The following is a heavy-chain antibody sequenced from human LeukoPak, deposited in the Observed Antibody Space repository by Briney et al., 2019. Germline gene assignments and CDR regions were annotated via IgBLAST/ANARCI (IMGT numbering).Heavy chain of an antibody. D-gene: IGHD5-18*01. V-gene: IGHV3-23*01. CDR2: ISGSGGST. J-gene: IGHJ4*02. Sequence: GGSLRLSCAASGFTFSSYAMSWVRQAPGKGLEWVSAISGSGGSTYYADSVKGRFTISRDNSKNTLYLQMNSLRAEDTAVYYCAKDLYRSDTAMVFTSFDYWGQGTLVTVSS. CDR1: GFTFSSYA. CDR3: AKDLYRSDTAMVFTSFDY.